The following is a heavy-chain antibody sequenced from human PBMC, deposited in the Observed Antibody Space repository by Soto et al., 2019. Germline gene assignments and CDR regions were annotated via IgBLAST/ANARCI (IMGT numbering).Heavy chain of an antibody. J-gene: IGHJ6*01. CDR1: GCSVPSYW. Sequence: GASLKISCKGPGCSVPSYWFSWVRQMPGKGMEWMGRIDPSDSYTNYSPSFQGHVTISADKSISTAYLQWSSLKAQDTAMYYCAIHSCYYGSGSYYSDYYYGMDVWGQGTRVT. D-gene: IGHD3-10*01. CDR3: AIHSCYYGSGSYYSDYYYGMDV. V-gene: IGHV5-10-1*01. CDR2: IDPSDSYT.